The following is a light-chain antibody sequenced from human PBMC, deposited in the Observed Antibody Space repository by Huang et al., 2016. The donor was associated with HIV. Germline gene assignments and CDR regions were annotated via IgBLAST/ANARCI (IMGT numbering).Light chain of an antibody. CDR2: DAS. CDR1: QSVRSN. CDR3: QQYDNWPPFT. J-gene: IGKJ3*01. Sequence: EIVMTPSPGTLSVSPGERATLSCRASQSVRSNLAWYQQKPGQAPRLLIYDASTRATGVPATFSGSGSGTQFTLSISGLQSQDFAVYYCQQYDNWPPFTFGPGTKVDIK. V-gene: IGKV3-15*01.